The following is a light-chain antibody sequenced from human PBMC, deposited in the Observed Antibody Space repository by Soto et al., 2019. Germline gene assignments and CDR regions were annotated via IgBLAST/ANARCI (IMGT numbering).Light chain of an antibody. V-gene: IGKV3-20*01. J-gene: IGKJ2*01. CDR2: GAS. CDR1: QSVSTRY. CDR3: HQFRSAPPAFT. Sequence: ESMLTQSPGTLSLSPGERATLSCRASQSVSTRYLAWYQQKPGQAPRLLIYGASIRATGIPDRFSGSGSGTDFTLTISRPEPEDFAVYYCHQFRSAPPAFTFGQGTKLEI.